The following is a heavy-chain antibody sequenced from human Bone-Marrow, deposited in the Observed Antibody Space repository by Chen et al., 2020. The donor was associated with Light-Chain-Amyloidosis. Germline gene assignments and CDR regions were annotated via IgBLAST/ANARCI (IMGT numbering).Heavy chain of an antibody. V-gene: IGHV3-23*04. Sequence: EVQLVESGGGLLQRGGSLRLSCAASGFAFSSYAMGWVRQAPGKGLEGGSTIRGGGGIRYYGDSVKGRLTISRDNSENALVEQMNSLRAEDTAVYYCAKDISYDDILPGYPADAFDIWGQGTMVTVSS. CDR1: GFAFSSYA. D-gene: IGHD3-9*01. CDR3: AKDISYDDILPGYPADAFDI. J-gene: IGHJ3*02. CDR2: IRGGGGIR.